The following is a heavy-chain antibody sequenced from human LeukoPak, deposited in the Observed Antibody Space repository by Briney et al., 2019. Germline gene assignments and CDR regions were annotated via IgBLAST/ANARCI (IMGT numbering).Heavy chain of an antibody. D-gene: IGHD5-18*01. CDR1: GYSFTIYW. CDR3: ARQVDTAMVTFDY. J-gene: IGHJ4*02. Sequence: GESLKISCKGSGYSFTIYWIGWVRQMPGKGLEWMGIIYPGDSDTRYSPSFQGQVTISADKSISTAYLQWSSLRASDTAMYYCARQVDTAMVTFDYWGQGTLVTVSS. CDR2: IYPGDSDT. V-gene: IGHV5-51*01.